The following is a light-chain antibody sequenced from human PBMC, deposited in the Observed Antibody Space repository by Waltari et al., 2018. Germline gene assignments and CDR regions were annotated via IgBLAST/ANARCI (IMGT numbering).Light chain of an antibody. Sequence: EIVLTQSPGTLSLSPGERAALSCRARQSLDGSHLSWYQHKVGQSPTLLIYGASSRAADIPDRFSGSGSGTDFTLTISRLEPEDFAMYYCQQYVSSPYPFGQGTTVEIK. CDR3: QQYVSSPYP. CDR1: QSLDGSH. V-gene: IGKV3-20*01. J-gene: IGKJ2*01. CDR2: GAS.